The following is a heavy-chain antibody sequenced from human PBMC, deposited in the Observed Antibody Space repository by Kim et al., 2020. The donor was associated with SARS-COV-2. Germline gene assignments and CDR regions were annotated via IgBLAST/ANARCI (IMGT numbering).Heavy chain of an antibody. CDR1: GGSISSYY. Sequence: SETLSLTCSVSGGSISSYYWSWVRQPPGKGLEWIGYINYSGSTNYNPSLKSRVTISVDTSKNQFSLTLSSVTTADTAVYYCARVGTGYDSSGYPDYWGQGTLVTVSS. D-gene: IGHD3-22*01. V-gene: IGHV4-59*01. J-gene: IGHJ4*02. CDR3: ARVGTGYDSSGYPDY. CDR2: INYSGST.